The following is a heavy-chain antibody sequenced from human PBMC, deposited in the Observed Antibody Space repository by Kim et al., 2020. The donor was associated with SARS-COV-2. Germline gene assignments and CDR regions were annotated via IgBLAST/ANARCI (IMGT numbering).Heavy chain of an antibody. D-gene: IGHD2-8*01. CDR3: ARILCMLYADESDY. J-gene: IGHJ4*02. CDR2: IDWDDDK. CDR1: GFSLSTSGMC. V-gene: IGHV2-70*11. Sequence: SGPTLVHPTPPITLTCTFSGFSLSTSGMCVSWIRQPPGKALEWLARIDWDDDKYYSTSLKTRLTISKDTSKNQVVLTMTNMDPVDTATYYCARILCMLYADESDYWGQGTLVTVSS.